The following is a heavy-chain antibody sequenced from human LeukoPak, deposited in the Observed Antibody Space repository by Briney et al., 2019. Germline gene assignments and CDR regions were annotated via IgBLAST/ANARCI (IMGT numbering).Heavy chain of an antibody. CDR2: IYSGGST. J-gene: IGHJ4*02. CDR3: ARGYYGDYYFDY. D-gene: IGHD4-17*01. V-gene: IGHV3-66*01. Sequence: PGGSLRLSCAASGFTVSSNYMSWVRQAPGKGLEWVSVIYSGGSTYYADSVKGRFTISTDNSKNTLYLHMNSLRAEDTAVYYCARGYYGDYYFDYWGQGTLVTVSS. CDR1: GFTVSSNY.